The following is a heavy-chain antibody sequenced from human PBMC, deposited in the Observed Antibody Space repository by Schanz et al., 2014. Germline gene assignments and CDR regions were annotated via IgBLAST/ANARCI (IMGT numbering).Heavy chain of an antibody. CDR2: ISSSGTTI. CDR3: AKDLLYGAPMPLNHLDY. J-gene: IGHJ4*02. Sequence: EVQLVESGGGLVQPGGSLRLSCTASGFAFSSYSMNWVRQAPGKGLEWVSYISSSGTTIYYADSVKGRFTISRDNSKNTLYLQMNSLRAEDTAVYYCAKDLLYGAPMPLNHLDYWGQGTLVTVSS. V-gene: IGHV3-48*01. CDR1: GFAFSSYS. D-gene: IGHD2-2*01.